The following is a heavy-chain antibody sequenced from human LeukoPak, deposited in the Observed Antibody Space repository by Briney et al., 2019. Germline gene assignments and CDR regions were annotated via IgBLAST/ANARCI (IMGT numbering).Heavy chain of an antibody. V-gene: IGHV4-34*01. D-gene: IGHD2-2*01. Sequence: PSETLSLTCAVYGGSFSGYYWSWIRQPPGKGLEWIGEINHSGSTNYNPSLKSRVTISVDTSKNQFSLKLSSVTAADTAVYYCARASSSTTYYYYYGMDVWGQGTTVTVSS. CDR3: ARASSSTTYYYYYGMDV. J-gene: IGHJ6*02. CDR2: INHSGST. CDR1: GGSFSGYY.